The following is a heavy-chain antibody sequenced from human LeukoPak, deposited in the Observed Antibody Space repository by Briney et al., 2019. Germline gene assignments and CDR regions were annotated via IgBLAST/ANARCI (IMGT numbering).Heavy chain of an antibody. Sequence: SETLSLTCTVSGGSISSYYWSWIRQPPGKGLEWIGYIYYSGSTDYNPSLKSRVTISVDTSKNQFSLKLSSVTAADTAVYYCARARGDYYDSSGYSDWGQGTLVTVSS. CDR2: IYYSGST. J-gene: IGHJ4*02. V-gene: IGHV4-59*01. D-gene: IGHD3-22*01. CDR1: GGSISSYY. CDR3: ARARGDYYDSSGYSD.